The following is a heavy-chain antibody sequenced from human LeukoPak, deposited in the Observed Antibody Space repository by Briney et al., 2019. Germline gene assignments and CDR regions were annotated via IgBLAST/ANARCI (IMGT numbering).Heavy chain of an antibody. V-gene: IGHV3-33*08. D-gene: IGHD2-15*01. CDR1: GFTFSSYG. J-gene: IGHJ4*02. CDR3: AGGYCSGGSCYRSVGY. CDR2: IWYDGSNK. Sequence: GGSLRLSCAASGFTFSSYGMHWVRQAPGKGLEWVAVIWYDGSNKYYADSVKGRFTISRDNSKNTLYLQMNSLRAEDTAVYYCAGGYCSGGSCYRSVGYWGQGTLVTVSS.